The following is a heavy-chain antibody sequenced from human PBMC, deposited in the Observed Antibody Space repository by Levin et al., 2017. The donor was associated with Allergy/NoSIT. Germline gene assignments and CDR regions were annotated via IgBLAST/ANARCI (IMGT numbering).Heavy chain of an antibody. CDR1: GGTFRSHV. D-gene: IGHD6-13*01. Sequence: PGESLKISCKAAGGTFRSHVITWVRQAPGQGLEWMGGIIPMFDTANYAQKFQGRLMITADESTSTTHMELSSLKSEDTAIYYCARGNSDTWYAGLPYWGQGTLVTVSS. CDR3: ARGNSDTWYAGLPY. J-gene: IGHJ1*01. CDR2: IIPMFDTA. V-gene: IGHV1-69*01.